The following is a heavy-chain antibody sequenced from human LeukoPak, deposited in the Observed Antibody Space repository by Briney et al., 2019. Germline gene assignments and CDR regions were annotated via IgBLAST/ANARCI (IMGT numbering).Heavy chain of an antibody. CDR2: IIPIFGTA. CDR3: ARLGGRRLYDPMDV. D-gene: IGHD2-8*01. V-gene: IGHV1-69*06. CDR1: GGTFSSYA. J-gene: IGHJ6*03. Sequence: GASVKVSCKASGGTFSSYAISWVRQAPGQGLEWMGGIIPIFGTANYAQKFQGRVTITADKSTSTAYMELSSLRSEDTAVYYCARLGGRRLYDPMDVWGKGTTVTVSS.